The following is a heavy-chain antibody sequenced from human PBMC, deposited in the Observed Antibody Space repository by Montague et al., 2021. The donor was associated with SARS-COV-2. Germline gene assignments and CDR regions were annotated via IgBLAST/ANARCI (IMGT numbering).Heavy chain of an antibody. D-gene: IGHD3-10*01. J-gene: IGHJ5*02. CDR1: GDSVAVASAA. CDR3: ARDLDYYGSGSYPEGFDP. CDR2: TAYCSKKNK. V-gene: IGHV6-1*01. Sequence: CAISGDSVAVASAARTWLKHTPLNGLHSMGWTAYCSKKNKDYAVSVKSRITINPDTSKNQFSLQLNSVTPEDTAVYYCARDLDYYGSGSYPEGFDPWGQGTLVTVSS.